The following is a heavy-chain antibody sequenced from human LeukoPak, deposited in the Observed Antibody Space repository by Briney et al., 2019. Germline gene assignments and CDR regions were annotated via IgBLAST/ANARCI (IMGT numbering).Heavy chain of an antibody. CDR2: ISSSSTNI. J-gene: IGHJ5*02. CDR3: SGWYLDP. Sequence: PGGSLRLSCAASGFTFSSYRINWVRQAPGKGLEWVSSISSSSTNIYYADSVRGRFTISRDNAKNSLYLQMNSLRAEDTAVYYSSGWYLDPWGQGTLVTVSS. V-gene: IGHV3-21*01. CDR1: GFTFSSYR. D-gene: IGHD6-19*01.